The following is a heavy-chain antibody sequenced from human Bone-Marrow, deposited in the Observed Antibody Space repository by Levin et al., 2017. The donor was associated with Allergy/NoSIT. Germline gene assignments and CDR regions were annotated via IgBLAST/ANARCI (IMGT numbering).Heavy chain of an antibody. CDR1: GFTFSSYA. D-gene: IGHD2-15*01. J-gene: IGHJ4*02. CDR3: AKRSCSRGSCTADY. CDR2: ISGNGAAT. V-gene: IGHV3-23*01. Sequence: GGSLRLSCAASGFTFSSYAMKWVRQAPGKGLEWVSSISGNGAATDYADSVKGRFTVSRDSSKNTLYLQMNSLRAEDTAVYYCAKRSCSRGSCTADYWGQGTLVTVSS.